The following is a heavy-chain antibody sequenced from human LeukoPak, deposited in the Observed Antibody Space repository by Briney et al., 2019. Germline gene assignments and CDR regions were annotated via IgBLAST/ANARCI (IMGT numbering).Heavy chain of an antibody. V-gene: IGHV3-21*01. Sequence: GGSLRLSCAASGFTFTNYHMNWVRQAPGRGLEWVSSISSSSDYIYYADSVKGRFTISRDNAKKSLYLQMNSLRADDTAVYYCIRGGSGPIDYWGQGTLVTVSS. CDR2: ISSSSDYI. CDR1: GFTFTNYH. J-gene: IGHJ4*02. CDR3: IRGGSGPIDY. D-gene: IGHD6-19*01.